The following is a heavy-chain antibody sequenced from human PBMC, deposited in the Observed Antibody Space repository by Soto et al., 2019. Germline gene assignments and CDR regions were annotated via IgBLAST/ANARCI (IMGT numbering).Heavy chain of an antibody. J-gene: IGHJ4*02. CDR2: IYYSGDT. Sequence: QLQLQQSGPGLVKPSETLSLTCTVSGGSIGSDHYYWGWIRQSPGKGLEWIASIYYSGDTYFNPSLRSRVSISVDTSKNQFSLNVNSMTAADTAIYFCASHRIVVVVSPGPSAFDSWAQGTLVTVSS. D-gene: IGHD2-15*01. CDR1: GGSIGSDHYY. V-gene: IGHV4-39*01. CDR3: ASHRIVVVVSPGPSAFDS.